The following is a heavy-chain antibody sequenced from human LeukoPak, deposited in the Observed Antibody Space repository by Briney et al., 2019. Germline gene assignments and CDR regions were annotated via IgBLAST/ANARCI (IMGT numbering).Heavy chain of an antibody. J-gene: IGHJ4*02. V-gene: IGHV4-30-4*01. CDR2: IYYSGST. CDR3: ARDILTGFDY. CDR1: GGTISSGDYY. D-gene: IGHD3-9*01. Sequence: SETLSLTCTVSGGTISSGDYYWSWIRQPPGKGLEWTGYIYYSGSTSYSPSLKSRLTISVDRSKNQFSLRLNSVTAADTAVYYCARDILTGFDYWGQGTLVTVSS.